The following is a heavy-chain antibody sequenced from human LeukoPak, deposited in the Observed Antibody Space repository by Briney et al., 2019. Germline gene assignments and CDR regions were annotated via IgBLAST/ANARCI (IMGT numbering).Heavy chain of an antibody. CDR3: ARDFAGDRDY. Sequence: GGSLRLSCAASGFIFRNCWMHWVRQAPGKGLVWVARINQNGITTTYTDSVKGRFTISRDNAKNTLYLQMNSLRAEDTAVYYCARDFAGDRDYWGQGTLVTVSS. CDR1: GFIFRNCW. J-gene: IGHJ4*02. V-gene: IGHV3-74*01. CDR2: INQNGITT. D-gene: IGHD4-17*01.